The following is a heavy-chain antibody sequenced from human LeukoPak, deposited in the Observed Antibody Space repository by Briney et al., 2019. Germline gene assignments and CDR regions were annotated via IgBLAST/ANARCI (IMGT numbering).Heavy chain of an antibody. CDR2: ISSDGNTQ. J-gene: IGHJ3*02. Sequence: PGGSLRLSCAASGFTLSSYAMHWVRQAPGKGLEWAAVISSDGNTQYYADSVEGRFTISRDNSNNTLYLQMNSLRADDTAIYYCARRRIVGSIDDAFDIWGQGTMVTLSS. V-gene: IGHV3-30-3*01. CDR1: GFTLSSYA. D-gene: IGHD1-26*01. CDR3: ARRRIVGSIDDAFDI.